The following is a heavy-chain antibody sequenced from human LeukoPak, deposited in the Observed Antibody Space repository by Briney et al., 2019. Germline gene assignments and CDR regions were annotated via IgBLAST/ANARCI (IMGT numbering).Heavy chain of an antibody. D-gene: IGHD1-26*01. CDR3: ARDLKGGVGATSFDY. CDR2: IWYDGSEK. CDR1: GFTFGDYA. V-gene: IGHV3-33*01. Sequence: GGSLRLSCSAFGFTFGDYAFHWVRQAPGKGLEWVAVIWYDGSEKYYADSVKGRFTISRDNSKNTLHLQMNSLRAEDTAIYYCARDLKGGVGATSFDYWGRGALVTVSS. J-gene: IGHJ4*02.